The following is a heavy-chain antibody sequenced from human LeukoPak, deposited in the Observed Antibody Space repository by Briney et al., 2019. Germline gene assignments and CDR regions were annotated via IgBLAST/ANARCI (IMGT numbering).Heavy chain of an antibody. CDR3: AKPGRYSGYDFDY. D-gene: IGHD5-12*01. V-gene: IGHV3-74*01. Sequence: GGSLRLSCAASGFSFSSYWMHWVRQTPGRGLMWVSRINSDGSSTTYADSVKGRFTISRDNSKNTLYLQMNSLRAEDTAVYYCAKPGRYSGYDFDYWGQGTLVTVSS. CDR2: INSDGSST. CDR1: GFSFSSYW. J-gene: IGHJ4*02.